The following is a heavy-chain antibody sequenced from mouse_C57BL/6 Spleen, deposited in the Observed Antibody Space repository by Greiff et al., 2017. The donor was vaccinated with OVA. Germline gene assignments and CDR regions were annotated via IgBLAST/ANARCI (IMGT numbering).Heavy chain of an antibody. CDR3: ARREYGNYERFAY. J-gene: IGHJ3*01. V-gene: IGHV1-18*01. CDR1: GYTFTDYN. D-gene: IGHD2-1*01. Sequence: VQLKQSGPELVKPGASVKIPCKASGYTFTDYNMDWVKQSHGKSLEWIGDINPNNGGTIYNQKFKGKATLTVDKSSSTAYMELRSLTSEDTAVYYCARREYGNYERFAYWGQGTLVTVSA. CDR2: INPNNGGT.